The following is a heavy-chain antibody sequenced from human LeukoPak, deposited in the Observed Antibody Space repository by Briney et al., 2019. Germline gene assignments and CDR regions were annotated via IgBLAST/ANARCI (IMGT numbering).Heavy chain of an antibody. V-gene: IGHV3-23*01. CDR2: IRAGGDVT. D-gene: IGHD3-16*01. CDR3: ANWGGTQTIGDIWYGPLDY. CDR1: RFTFSKYI. Sequence: QAGGSLRLSCVASRFTFSKYIMTWVRQGPGKGLEWVASIRAGGDVTLYADSVKGRFRPSRDNSRNTVYLEMNSLRVDDTGVYFCANWGGTQTIGDIWYGPLDYWGQGTQVTVSS. J-gene: IGHJ4*02.